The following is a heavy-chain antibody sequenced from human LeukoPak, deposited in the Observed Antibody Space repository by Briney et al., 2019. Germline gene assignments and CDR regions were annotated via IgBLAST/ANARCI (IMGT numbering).Heavy chain of an antibody. Sequence: SGGSLRLSCAASGFTFSSYAMSWVRQAPGKGLVWISTISGSGTATHYADSVKGRFTISRDNSKNTLYLQMNSLRVEDTAIYYCARKKTRGLDYWGQGTLVTVSS. J-gene: IGHJ4*02. CDR3: ARKKTRGLDY. D-gene: IGHD3-10*01. CDR1: GFTFSSYA. CDR2: ISGSGTAT. V-gene: IGHV3-23*01.